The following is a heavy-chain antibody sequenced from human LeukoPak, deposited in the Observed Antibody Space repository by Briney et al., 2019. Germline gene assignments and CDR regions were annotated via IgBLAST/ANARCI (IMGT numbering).Heavy chain of an antibody. D-gene: IGHD3-22*01. V-gene: IGHV4-59*01. J-gene: IGHJ4*02. CDR2: IYYSGDT. CDR3: ARSPTYWSESNGYPRGYDY. CDR1: GGSISSYY. Sequence: KPSGTLSLTCSVSGGSISSYYWTWIRQPPGKGLEWIGYIYYSGDTNYNPSLKSRVTISLDTSKNQFSLKLSSVTAADTAMYYCARSPTYWSESNGYPRGYDYWGQGTLVTVSS.